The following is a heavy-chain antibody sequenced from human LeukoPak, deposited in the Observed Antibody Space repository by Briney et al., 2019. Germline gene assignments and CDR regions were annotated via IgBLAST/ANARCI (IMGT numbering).Heavy chain of an antibody. CDR3: ARDGGGHYYYYAMDV. CDR1: GYTFTSYA. D-gene: IGHD3-16*01. CDR2: SKDGNGNT. J-gene: IGHJ6*02. Sequence: ASVNVSCTASGYTFTSYAIHWVRQAPGQRPEWMGWSKDGNGNTKYSQNFQGRVTFTRDTSASTAYMELSRLRSEDTAMYYCARDGGGHYYYYAMDVWGQGTTVTVSS. V-gene: IGHV1-3*01.